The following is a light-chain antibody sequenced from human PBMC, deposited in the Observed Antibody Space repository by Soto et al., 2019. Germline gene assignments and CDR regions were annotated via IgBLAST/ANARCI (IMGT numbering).Light chain of an antibody. Sequence: EIMLTQSPGTLSLSPGDRATLSCRASQILTNTFLAWYQQIPGQTPRLLIYGASTRATGIPDRFSGSGSGTDFTLTISRLAPEDFAVYFCQPSCTLPLSFGGGTKVEIK. CDR2: GAS. CDR3: QPSCTLPLS. V-gene: IGKV3-20*01. CDR1: QILTNTF. J-gene: IGKJ4*01.